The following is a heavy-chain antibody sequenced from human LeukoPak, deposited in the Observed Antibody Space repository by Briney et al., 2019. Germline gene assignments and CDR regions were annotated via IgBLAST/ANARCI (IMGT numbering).Heavy chain of an antibody. J-gene: IGHJ4*02. D-gene: IGHD3-22*01. CDR2: IHHSGST. Sequence: PSETLSLTCAVYRXSFSGYYWSWIRQPPGKGLEWIGEIHHSGSTNYNPSLKSRVTISVDTSKNQFSLKLSSVTAADTAVYYCAREGDSSVYYDYWGRGTLVTVSS. V-gene: IGHV4-34*01. CDR1: RXSFSGYY. CDR3: AREGDSSVYYDY.